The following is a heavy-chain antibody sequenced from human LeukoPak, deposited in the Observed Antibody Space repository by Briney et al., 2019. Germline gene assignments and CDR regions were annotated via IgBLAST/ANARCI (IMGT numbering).Heavy chain of an antibody. Sequence: GGSLRLSCAASGFTFSSYAMNWVRQAPGKGLEWVSSISSSSGYIFYADSVKGRFTISRDNAKNSLYLQMNSLRAEDTAVYYCARRSGLDYWGQGTLVTVSS. D-gene: IGHD6-19*01. J-gene: IGHJ4*02. CDR1: GFTFSSYA. V-gene: IGHV3-21*01. CDR2: ISSSSGYI. CDR3: ARRSGLDY.